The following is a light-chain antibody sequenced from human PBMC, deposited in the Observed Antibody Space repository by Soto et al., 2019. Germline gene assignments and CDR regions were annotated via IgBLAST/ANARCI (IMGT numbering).Light chain of an antibody. CDR3: VIWHSGACV. CDR1: SGINFGTYR. Sequence: QSVLTQPSSLSASPGASASLTCTLRSGINFGTYRIYWYQQKPGSPPQFLLNYKSDSDKRQGSGVPRRFSGSKDSSANAGILLISGLPSEDEADYYCVIWHSGACVFGGGTKLTVL. CDR2: YKSDSDK. V-gene: IGLV5-45*03. J-gene: IGLJ3*02.